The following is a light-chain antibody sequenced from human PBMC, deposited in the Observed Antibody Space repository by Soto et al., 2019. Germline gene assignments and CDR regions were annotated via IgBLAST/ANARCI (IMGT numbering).Light chain of an antibody. CDR3: GSITRSSTSV. J-gene: IGLJ1*01. CDR2: DVT. CDR1: SRDVGGFES. Sequence: QSALSQPASVSGSPGQAITISCTGTSRDVGGFESVSWYQHQPGKAPTLIIYDVTKLPSVVGNSFSGSKSGNTAPLTITGNRGEGEGDYYCGSITRSSTSVFGAGTKGTVL. V-gene: IGLV2-14*01.